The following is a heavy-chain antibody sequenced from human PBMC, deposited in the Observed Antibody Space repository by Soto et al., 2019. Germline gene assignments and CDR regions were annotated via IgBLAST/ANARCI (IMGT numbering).Heavy chain of an antibody. D-gene: IGHD5-18*01. V-gene: IGHV3-21*01. CDR3: ARDHRLIDTAMVPWFDP. CDR1: GFTFSSYS. CDR2: ISSSSSYI. Sequence: GGSLRLSCAASGFTFSSYSMNWVRQAPGKGLEWVSSISSSSSYIYYADSVKGRFTISRDNAKNSLYLQMNSLRAEDTAVYYCARDHRLIDTAMVPWFDPWGQGTLVTV. J-gene: IGHJ5*02.